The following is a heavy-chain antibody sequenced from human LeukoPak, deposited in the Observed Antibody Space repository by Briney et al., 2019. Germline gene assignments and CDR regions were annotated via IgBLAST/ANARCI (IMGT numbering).Heavy chain of an antibody. CDR1: GYSFTSYD. CDR2: MNPNSGGT. D-gene: IGHD2-2*02. J-gene: IGHJ4*02. Sequence: ASVRVSCKASGYSFTSYDINWVRQATGQGLEWMGWMNPNSGGTNYAQKFQGRVTMTRDTSISTAYMELSRLRSDDTAVYYCARLDIVVVPAAISDYWGQGTLVTVSS. V-gene: IGHV1-2*02. CDR3: ARLDIVVVPAAISDY.